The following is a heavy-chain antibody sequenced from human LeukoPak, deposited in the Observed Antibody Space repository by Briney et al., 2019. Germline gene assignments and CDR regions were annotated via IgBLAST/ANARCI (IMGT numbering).Heavy chain of an antibody. J-gene: IGHJ3*02. Sequence: ASVKLSCKASGYTFTGYYMHWVRQAPGQGLEWMGWINPNSGGTNYAQKFQGRVTMTRDTSISTAYMELSRLRSDDTAVYYCARWEELLFTANYDAFDIWGQGTMVTVSS. CDR2: INPNSGGT. V-gene: IGHV1-2*02. D-gene: IGHD1-26*01. CDR1: GYTFTGYY. CDR3: ARWEELLFTANYDAFDI.